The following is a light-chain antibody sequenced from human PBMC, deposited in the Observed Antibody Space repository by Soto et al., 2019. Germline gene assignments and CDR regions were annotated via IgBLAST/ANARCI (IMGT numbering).Light chain of an antibody. V-gene: IGLV2-14*01. CDR1: SSDVGCYTY. CDR2: DVS. J-gene: IGLJ1*01. Sequence: QSVLTQPASVSGSPGQSITISCTGTSSDVGCYTYVFWYQQHPGKAPKLMIYDVSNRPPGVSNRFSGSKSGNTASLTISGLQGEDEADYYCSSYTSSSTLLYVFGTGTKVTVL. CDR3: SSYTSSSTLLYV.